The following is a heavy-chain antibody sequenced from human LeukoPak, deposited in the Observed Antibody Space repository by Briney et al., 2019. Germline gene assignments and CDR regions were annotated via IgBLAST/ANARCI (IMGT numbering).Heavy chain of an antibody. CDR1: GYTFTDYY. CDR2: INPNSGGT. CDR3: ARRGEGYNFAY. J-gene: IGHJ4*02. Sequence: ASVKVSCKASGYTFTDYYLHWVRQAPGQGPEWMGWINPNSGGTKYAQKFQGRVTMTRDTSISTAYVELSSLRSDDTAVYYCARRGEGYNFAYWGQGTLVTVSS. V-gene: IGHV1-2*02. D-gene: IGHD5-24*01.